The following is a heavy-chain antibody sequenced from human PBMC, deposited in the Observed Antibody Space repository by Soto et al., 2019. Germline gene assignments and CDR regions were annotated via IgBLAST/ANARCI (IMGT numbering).Heavy chain of an antibody. CDR2: IYSGGST. V-gene: IGHV3-66*01. CDR1: GFTVSSNY. Sequence: EVQLVESGGGLVKRGGSLRLSCAASGFTVSSNYMSWVRQAPGKGLEWVSVIYSGGSTYYADSVKGRFTISRDNSKNTLYLQMNSLRAEDTAVYYCARANTALFWFDPWGQGTLVTVSS. CDR3: ARANTALFWFDP. D-gene: IGHD5-18*01. J-gene: IGHJ5*02.